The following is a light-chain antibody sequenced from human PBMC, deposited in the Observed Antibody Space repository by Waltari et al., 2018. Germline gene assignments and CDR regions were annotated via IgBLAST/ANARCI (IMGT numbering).Light chain of an antibody. Sequence: SYELTQPPSVSVSPGQTASITCSGDKLGDKYACWYQQKPGQSPVLVIYQDSKRHSGIPGRFSGANSGNTATLTISGTQAMDEADYYCQAWDSSDVVFGGGTKLTVL. CDR3: QAWDSSDVV. CDR1: KLGDKY. CDR2: QDS. V-gene: IGLV3-1*01. J-gene: IGLJ2*01.